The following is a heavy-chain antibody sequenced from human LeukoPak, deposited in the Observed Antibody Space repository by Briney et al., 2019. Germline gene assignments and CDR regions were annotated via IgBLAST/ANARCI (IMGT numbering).Heavy chain of an antibody. CDR2: ISSSSSYI. CDR3: ARDEGISGYSYGRVDY. Sequence: GGSLRLSCAASGFTFSSYSMNWVRKAPGKGLEWVSSISSSSSYIYYADSVKGRFTISRDNAKNSLYLQMNSLRAEDTAVYYCARDEGISGYSYGRVDYWGQGTLVTVSS. J-gene: IGHJ4*02. V-gene: IGHV3-21*01. D-gene: IGHD5-18*01. CDR1: GFTFSSYS.